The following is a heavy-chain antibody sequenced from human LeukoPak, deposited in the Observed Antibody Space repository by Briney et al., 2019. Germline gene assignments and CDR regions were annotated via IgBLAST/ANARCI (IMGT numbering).Heavy chain of an antibody. CDR3: AKDEGRGGFGDLLGY. J-gene: IGHJ4*02. CDR2: ISGSGGST. CDR1: GFTFSSYA. D-gene: IGHD3-10*01. V-gene: IGHV3-23*01. Sequence: GGSLRLSCAASGFTFSSYAMSWVRQAPGKGLEWVSAISGSGGSTYYADSVKGRFTISRDNSKNTLYLQMNSLRAEDTAVYYCAKDEGRGGFGDLLGYWGQGTLVTVSS.